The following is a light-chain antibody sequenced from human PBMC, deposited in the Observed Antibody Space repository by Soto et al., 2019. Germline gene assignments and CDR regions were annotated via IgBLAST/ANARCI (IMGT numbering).Light chain of an antibody. J-gene: IGLJ2*01. CDR2: EVS. CDR1: SSDVGSYNL. CDR3: CSYAGSSTYVV. V-gene: IGLV2-23*02. Sequence: LNHPVSGDCVPRHGIRIFCTGNSSDVGSYNLVSWYQQHPGKAPKLMIYEVSKRPSGVSNRFSGSKSGNTASLTISGLQAEDEADYYCCSYAGSSTYVVFGGGTKVTVL.